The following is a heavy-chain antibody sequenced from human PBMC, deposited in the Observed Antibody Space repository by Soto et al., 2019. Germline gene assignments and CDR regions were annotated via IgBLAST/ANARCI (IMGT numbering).Heavy chain of an antibody. CDR3: ARQNGDHDY. J-gene: IGHJ4*02. D-gene: IGHD4-17*01. Sequence: QVQLQESGPGLVKPSETLSLTCTVSGGSISSYYWSWIRQPPGKGLEWIGYIYYSGSTNYNPSLKSRLTISVDTSKNQFSLKLSSVTAADTAVYYGARQNGDHDYWGQGTLVTVSS. CDR1: GGSISSYY. CDR2: IYYSGST. V-gene: IGHV4-59*08.